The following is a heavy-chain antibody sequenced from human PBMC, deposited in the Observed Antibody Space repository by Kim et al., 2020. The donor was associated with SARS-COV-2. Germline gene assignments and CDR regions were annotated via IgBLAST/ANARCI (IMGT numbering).Heavy chain of an antibody. CDR3: ARDDSSGSDFFDF. V-gene: IGHV4-39*02. Sequence: YGPSLKTRGTMSVDTSKNEFSLQLRSVTAADTAVYFCARDDSSGSDFFDFWGQGTLVTVSS. J-gene: IGHJ4*02. D-gene: IGHD4-4*01.